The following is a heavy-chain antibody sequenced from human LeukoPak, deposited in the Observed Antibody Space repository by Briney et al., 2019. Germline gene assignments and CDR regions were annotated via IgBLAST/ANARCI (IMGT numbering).Heavy chain of an antibody. V-gene: IGHV1-46*01. J-gene: IGHJ4*02. CDR3: ARDREGYYGSPPYDY. Sequence: ASVKVSCKASGYTFTSYYIHWVRQAPGQGLEWMGIINPICGRTSYAQKFQGRVTMTTDTSTSTVYRELSSLRSEDTAVYYCARDREGYYGSPPYDYWGQGTLVTVSS. D-gene: IGHD3-22*01. CDR2: INPICGRT. CDR1: GYTFTSYY.